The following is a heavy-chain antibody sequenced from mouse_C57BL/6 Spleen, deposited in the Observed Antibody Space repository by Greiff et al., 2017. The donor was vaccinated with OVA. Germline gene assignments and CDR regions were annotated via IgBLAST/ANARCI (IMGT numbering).Heavy chain of an antibody. CDR3: TSYGNYEGGFDY. CDR1: GYTFTSYW. Sequence: VQLQQSGTVLARPGASVKMSCKTSGYTFTSYWMHWVKQRPGQGLEWIGAIYPGNSDTSYNQKFKGKAKLTAVTSASTAYMELSSLTNEDSAVYYCTSYGNYEGGFDYWGQGTTLTVSS. J-gene: IGHJ2*01. V-gene: IGHV1-5*01. D-gene: IGHD2-1*01. CDR2: IYPGNSDT.